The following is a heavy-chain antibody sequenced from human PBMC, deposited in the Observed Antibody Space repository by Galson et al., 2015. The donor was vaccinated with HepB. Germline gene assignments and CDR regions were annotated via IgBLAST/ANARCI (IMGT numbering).Heavy chain of an antibody. V-gene: IGHV3-74*01. CDR3: ATPYRTDAFDI. Sequence: SLRLSCAASGFTFSSYWVHWVRQAPGKGLVWVSRINSDGSSTSYADSVKGRFTISRDNAKNTLYLQMNSLRAEDTAVYYCATPYRTDAFDIWGQGTMVTVSS. D-gene: IGHD1-26*01. J-gene: IGHJ3*02. CDR1: GFTFSSYW. CDR2: INSDGSST.